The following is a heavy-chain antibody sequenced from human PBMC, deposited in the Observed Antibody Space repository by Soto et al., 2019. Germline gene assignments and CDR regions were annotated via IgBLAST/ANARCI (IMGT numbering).Heavy chain of an antibody. CDR1: GGSFSGYY. D-gene: IGHD2-15*01. J-gene: IGHJ5*02. CDR3: ARTPHIVVVVAARLYNWFDP. CDR2: INHSGST. V-gene: IGHV4-34*01. Sequence: SETLSLTCAVYGGSFSGYYWSWIRQPPGKGLEWIGEINHSGSTNYNPSLKSRVTISVDTSKNQFSLKLSSVTAADTAVYYCARTPHIVVVVAARLYNWFDPWGQGTLVTVSS.